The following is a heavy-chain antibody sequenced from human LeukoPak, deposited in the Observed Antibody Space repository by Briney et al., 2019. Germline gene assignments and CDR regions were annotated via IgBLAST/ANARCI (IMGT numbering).Heavy chain of an antibody. CDR2: INWNGGST. CDR3: ARVGGSGSYSFFDY. V-gene: IGHV3-20*04. CDR1: GFTFDDYG. D-gene: IGHD3-10*01. Sequence: GGSLRLSCAASGFTFDDYGMSWVRQAPGKGLEWVSGINWNGGSTGYADSVKGRFIISRDDAKNSLYLQMNSLRAEDTALYYCARVGGSGSYSFFDYWGQGTLVIVSS. J-gene: IGHJ4*02.